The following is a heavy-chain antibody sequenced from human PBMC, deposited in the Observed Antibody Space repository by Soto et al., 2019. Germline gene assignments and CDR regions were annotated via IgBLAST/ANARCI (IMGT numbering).Heavy chain of an antibody. CDR1: GFTFSSYS. Sequence: GGSLRLSCAASGFTFSSYSMNWVRQAPGKGLEWVSYISSSSSTIYYADSVKGRFNISSDNAKNSLYLQMNSLRAEDTAVYYCARVRFLEWLRHINMDVWGKGTTVTVSS. D-gene: IGHD3-3*01. CDR3: ARVRFLEWLRHINMDV. J-gene: IGHJ6*03. V-gene: IGHV3-48*01. CDR2: ISSSSSTI.